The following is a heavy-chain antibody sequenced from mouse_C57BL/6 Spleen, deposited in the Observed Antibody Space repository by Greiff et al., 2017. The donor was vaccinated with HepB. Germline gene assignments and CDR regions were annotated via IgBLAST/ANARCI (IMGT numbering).Heavy chain of an antibody. CDR3: ARYDGYFYAMDY. Sequence: QVQLKQPGAELVRPGSSLKLSCKASGYTFTSYWMHWVKQRPIQGLEWIGNIDPSDSETHYNQKFKDKATLTVDKSSSTAYMQLSSLTSEDSAVYYCARYDGYFYAMDYWGQGTSVTVSS. V-gene: IGHV1-52*01. CDR2: IDPSDSET. D-gene: IGHD2-3*01. J-gene: IGHJ4*01. CDR1: GYTFTSYW.